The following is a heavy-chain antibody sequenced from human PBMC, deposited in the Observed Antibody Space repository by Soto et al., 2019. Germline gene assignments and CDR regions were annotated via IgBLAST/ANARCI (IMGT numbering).Heavy chain of an antibody. CDR2: ISGSGGST. J-gene: IGHJ4*02. V-gene: IGHV3-23*01. Sequence: EVQLLESGGGLVQPGGSLRLSCAASGFTFSSYAMSWVRQAPGKGLEWVSTISGSGGSTYYADSVKGRFTISRDNSKNTLYLQMNSQRAEDTAVYYCAKILLQYNYGGFDYWGQGTLVTVSS. D-gene: IGHD5-18*01. CDR1: GFTFSSYA. CDR3: AKILLQYNYGGFDY.